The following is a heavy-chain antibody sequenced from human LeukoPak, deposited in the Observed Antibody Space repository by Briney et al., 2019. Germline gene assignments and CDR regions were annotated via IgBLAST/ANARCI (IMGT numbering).Heavy chain of an antibody. Sequence: GGSLRLSCTASGFAFNARWMTWVRPAPGKGLEWVANIKEDGSEKYYVDSVKGRFTISRDNAKNSVSLQMNSLRAEDTAVYYCARDGPTAYFDCWGQGTLVTVSS. D-gene: IGHD5-18*01. CDR2: IKEDGSEK. J-gene: IGHJ4*02. V-gene: IGHV3-7*01. CDR1: GFAFNARW. CDR3: ARDGPTAYFDC.